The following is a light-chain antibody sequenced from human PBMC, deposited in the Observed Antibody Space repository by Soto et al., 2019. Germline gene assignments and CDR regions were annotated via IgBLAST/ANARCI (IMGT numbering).Light chain of an antibody. Sequence: QSVLTQPASVSGSPGQTITISCTGTSSDVGSYNLVSWYQLHPGKAPKLMIYEVNKRPSGVSNRFSGSKSGNTASLTISGLQAEDEADYFCCSYATGSTMLFGGGTKLTVL. J-gene: IGLJ2*01. CDR1: SSDVGSYNL. V-gene: IGLV2-23*02. CDR3: CSYATGSTML. CDR2: EVN.